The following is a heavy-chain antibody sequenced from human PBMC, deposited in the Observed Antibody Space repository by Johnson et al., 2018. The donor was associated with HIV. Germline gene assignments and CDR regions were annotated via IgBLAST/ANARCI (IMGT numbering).Heavy chain of an antibody. CDR3: ARVRPKGSFDI. J-gene: IGHJ3*02. D-gene: IGHD1-1*01. Sequence: QVQLVESGGGVVQPGRSLRLSCAASGFTFSDYAMHWVRQAPGKGLEWVAVISYDGSNEYYGDSVKGRFSISRDNSKKKLYLQMNSLRPEDTAVYYCARVRPKGSFDIWGQGTMVTVSS. CDR2: ISYDGSNE. CDR1: GFTFSDYA. V-gene: IGHV3-30*04.